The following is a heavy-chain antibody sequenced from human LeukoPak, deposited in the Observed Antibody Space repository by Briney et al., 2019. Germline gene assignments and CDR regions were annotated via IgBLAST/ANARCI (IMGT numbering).Heavy chain of an antibody. CDR2: ISGSGGST. V-gene: IGHV3-23*01. Sequence: GGSLRLSCAASGFTFSSYAMSWVRQAPGKGLEWVSAISGSGGSTYYADSVKGRFTISRDNSKNTLYLQMNSLRAEDTAVYYCAKEPVAAQSMIVVVISYFDYWGQGTLVTVSS. J-gene: IGHJ4*02. CDR3: AKEPVAAQSMIVVVISYFDY. CDR1: GFTFSSYA. D-gene: IGHD3-22*01.